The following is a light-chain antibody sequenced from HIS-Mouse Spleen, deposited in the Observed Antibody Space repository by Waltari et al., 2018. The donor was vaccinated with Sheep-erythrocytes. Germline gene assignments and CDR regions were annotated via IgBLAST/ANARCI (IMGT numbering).Light chain of an antibody. CDR1: NIGSKS. V-gene: IGLV3-21*02. CDR2: DDS. J-gene: IGLJ2*01. Sequence: SYVLTQPPSVSVAPGQTARITCGGNNIGSKSVQWYQQKPGQAPVLVVYDDSDRPSGIPELFSGSNSGNTATLTISRVEAGDEADYYCQVWDSSSDHVVFGGGTKLTVL. CDR3: QVWDSSSDHVV.